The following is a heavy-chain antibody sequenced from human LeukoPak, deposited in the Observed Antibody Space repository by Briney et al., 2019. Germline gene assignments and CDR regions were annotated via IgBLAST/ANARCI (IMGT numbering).Heavy chain of an antibody. J-gene: IGHJ5*02. CDR3: ARDSGGRGWFDP. V-gene: IGHV3-74*01. CDR1: GFSVNNYW. CDR2: INIDGSIT. D-gene: IGHD2-15*01. Sequence: GGSLRLSCAASGFSVNNYWMHWVRQAPGKGLVWVSRINIDGSITNYADSVKGRFTISRDNAKNSLYLQMNSLRAEDTAVYYCARDSGGRGWFDPWGQGTLVTVSS.